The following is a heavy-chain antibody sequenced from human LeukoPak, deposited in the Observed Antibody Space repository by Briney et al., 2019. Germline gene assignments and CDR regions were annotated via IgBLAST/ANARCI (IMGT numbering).Heavy chain of an antibody. D-gene: IGHD3-10*01. CDR3: ARHSVLLKRDWFDP. V-gene: IGHV4-39*01. J-gene: IGHJ5*02. CDR2: IYYSGST. CDR1: GGSISSNSYY. Sequence: ASETLSLTCAVSGGSISSNSYYWGWIRQPPGKGLEWIGSIYYSGSTYYNPSLKSRVTISVDTSKNQFSLKLSSVTAADTAVYYCARHSVLLKRDWFDPWGQGTLVTVSS.